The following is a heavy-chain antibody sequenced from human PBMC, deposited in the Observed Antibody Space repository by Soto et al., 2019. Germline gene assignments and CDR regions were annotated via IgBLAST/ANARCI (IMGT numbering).Heavy chain of an antibody. V-gene: IGHV3-30*18. CDR3: AKDRTSTWYYFDY. J-gene: IGHJ4*01. D-gene: IGHD6-13*01. CDR2: ISYDGSDT. Sequence: GGSLRLSCAASGFTFSSYGMHWVRQAPGKGLEWVAVISYDGSDTYYADSVKGRFTISRDNSRNTLYLQMNSLKAEDTAVYYCAKDRTSTWYYFDYWGHGTLVTVSS. CDR1: GFTFSSYG.